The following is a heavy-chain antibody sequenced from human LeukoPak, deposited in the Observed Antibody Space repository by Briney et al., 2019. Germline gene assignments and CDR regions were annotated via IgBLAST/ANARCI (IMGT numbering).Heavy chain of an antibody. D-gene: IGHD2-8*01. CDR3: ARDRHCVNGVCHSPPGMDV. V-gene: IGHV3-33*01. J-gene: IGHJ6*02. CDR2: IWFDKNQ. Sequence: GRSLRLSCAASGFSFSNYGMHWVRQAPGKGLEWVADIWFDKNQHFADSVKGRFAISRDNSKNTVYLQINSLRAEDTAVYYCARDRHCVNGVCHSPPGMDVWGQGTTVTVSS. CDR1: GFSFSNYG.